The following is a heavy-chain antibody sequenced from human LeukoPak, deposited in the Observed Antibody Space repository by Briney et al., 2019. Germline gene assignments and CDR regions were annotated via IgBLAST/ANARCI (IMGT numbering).Heavy chain of an antibody. V-gene: IGHV1-2*02. D-gene: IGHD2-8*01. CDR1: GYTFTAHY. J-gene: IGHJ6*03. CDR3: ARVGYCTHGVCYSMYL. CDR2: INPNSGGP. Sequence: ASVKVSCRASGYTFTAHYIHWVRQAPGQGFEWMGWINPNSGGPNYAQKFQGRVTMTRDTSISTAYMELSRLRSDDTAVYYCARVGYCTHGVCYSMYLWGKGTTVIVSS.